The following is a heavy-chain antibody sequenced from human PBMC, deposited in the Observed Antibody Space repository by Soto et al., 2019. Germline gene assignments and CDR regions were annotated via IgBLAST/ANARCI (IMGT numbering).Heavy chain of an antibody. D-gene: IGHD6-6*01. J-gene: IGHJ5*01. CDR3: ARCPYIRSSYNWIDS. V-gene: IGHV4-34*01. Sequence: SETLSLTCAVYGESFSGYYWCWIRQPPGKGLEWIGEINHSGSTNYNPSLKSRVTISVDTSKNQFSLKLSSVTAADTAVYCCARCPYIRSSYNWIDSSGPGPLVTVS. CDR1: GESFSGYY. CDR2: INHSGST.